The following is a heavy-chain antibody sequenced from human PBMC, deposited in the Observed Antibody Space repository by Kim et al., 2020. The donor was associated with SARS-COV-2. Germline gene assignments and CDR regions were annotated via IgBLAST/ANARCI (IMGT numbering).Heavy chain of an antibody. D-gene: IGHD3-10*01. V-gene: IGHV3-33*01. Sequence: ADSGKCRFTISRDNSKNTLYLQMNSLRAGGTALYYCARDQGGTMVRGLDPWGQGTLVTVSS. CDR3: ARDQGGTMVRGLDP. J-gene: IGHJ5*02.